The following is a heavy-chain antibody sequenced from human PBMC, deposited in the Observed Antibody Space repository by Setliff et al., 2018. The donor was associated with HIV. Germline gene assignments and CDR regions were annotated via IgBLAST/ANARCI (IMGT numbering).Heavy chain of an antibody. Sequence: EASVKVSCKASGGTFSTQVISWVRRAPGQGLEWIGGIIPVFSTVNYAKKYQGRVTITTDESTTTAYMELTSLRSEDTAVYYCAPDDHCSGGSCFLTMDYWGLGTLVTVSS. CDR3: APDDHCSGGSCFLTMDY. J-gene: IGHJ4*02. V-gene: IGHV1-69*05. CDR2: IIPVFSTV. D-gene: IGHD2-15*01. CDR1: GGTFSTQV.